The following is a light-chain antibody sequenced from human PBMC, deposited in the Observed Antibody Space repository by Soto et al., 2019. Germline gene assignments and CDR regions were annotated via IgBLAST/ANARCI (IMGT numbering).Light chain of an antibody. J-gene: IGKJ5*01. CDR2: DAS. Sequence: DIQMTQSPSTLSASVGDRVTITCRASQTIGNWLAWYQQKPGKAPTLLIYDASTLERGVPSRFSGTGSGTEFTLSIDSLQPDDFATYYCQQYHTSSITFGQGTRLENK. V-gene: IGKV1-5*01. CDR1: QTIGNW. CDR3: QQYHTSSIT.